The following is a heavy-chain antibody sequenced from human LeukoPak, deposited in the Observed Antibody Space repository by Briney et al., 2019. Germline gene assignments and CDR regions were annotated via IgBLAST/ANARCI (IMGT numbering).Heavy chain of an antibody. CDR1: GGTFSSYA. D-gene: IGHD3-3*01. Sequence: ASVKVSCKASGGTFSSYAISWVRQAPGQGLEWMGGIIPIFGTANYAQKFQGRVTITADESTSTAYMELSSLRSEDTAVYYCARGAIFGVVPSFYYYYYMDVWGKGTTVTVSS. CDR3: ARGAIFGVVPSFYYYYYMDV. CDR2: IIPIFGTA. V-gene: IGHV1-69*13. J-gene: IGHJ6*03.